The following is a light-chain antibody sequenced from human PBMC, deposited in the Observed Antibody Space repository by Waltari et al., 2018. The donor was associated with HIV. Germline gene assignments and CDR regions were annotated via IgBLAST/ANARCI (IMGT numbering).Light chain of an antibody. CDR1: QGINNY. CDR2: AAS. CDR3: QQGNSFPIT. Sequence: DIQMTQSPSSVSASVGDRVTITCRASQGINNYLAWYQQKPGKPPKLLLYAASSLQSGVPSRFSGSASGTDFTLIISSLQPEDFATYYCQQGNSFPITFGQGTRLEIK. J-gene: IGKJ5*01. V-gene: IGKV1-12*01.